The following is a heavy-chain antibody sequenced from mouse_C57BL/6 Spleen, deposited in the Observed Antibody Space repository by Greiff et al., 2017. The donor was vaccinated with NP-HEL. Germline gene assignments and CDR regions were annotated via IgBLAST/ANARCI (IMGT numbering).Heavy chain of an antibody. Sequence: VQLQQSGAELARPGASVKMSCKASGYTFTSYTMHWVKQRPGQGLEWIGYINPSSGYTKYNQKFKDKATLTADKSSSTAYMQLSSLTSEDSAVYYCARGTTTVDGWYFDVWGTGTTVTDSS. D-gene: IGHD1-1*01. CDR1: GYTFTSYT. J-gene: IGHJ1*03. CDR2: INPSSGYT. CDR3: ARGTTTVDGWYFDV. V-gene: IGHV1-4*01.